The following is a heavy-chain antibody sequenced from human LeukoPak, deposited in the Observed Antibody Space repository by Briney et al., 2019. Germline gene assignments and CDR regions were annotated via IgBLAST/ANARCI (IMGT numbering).Heavy chain of an antibody. J-gene: IGHJ4*02. V-gene: IGHV3-23*01. CDR1: GFTFSSYA. Sequence: PGGSLRLSCAASGFTFSSYAMSWVRQAPGKGLEWVSAISGSGGSTYYADSVKGRFTISRDNSKNTLYLQMNSLRAEDTAVYYCAKGNSGVVMGEGVYYFDYWGQGTLVTVSS. CDR2: ISGSGGST. D-gene: IGHD3-3*01. CDR3: AKGNSGVVMGEGVYYFDY.